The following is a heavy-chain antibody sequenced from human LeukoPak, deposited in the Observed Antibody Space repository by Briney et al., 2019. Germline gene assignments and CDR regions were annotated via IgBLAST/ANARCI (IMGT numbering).Heavy chain of an antibody. J-gene: IGHJ4*02. CDR2: ISSSGNSI. D-gene: IGHD6-13*01. CDR1: GFTFGDYY. V-gene: IGHV3-11*04. CDR3: ARDQVSIAGTGIDY. Sequence: GGSLRLSCAASGFTFGDYYMSWIRQAPGKGLEWVSYISSSGNSISYADSVKGRFTISRDNAKNSLFLQMNSLRAEDTAVYYRARDQVSIAGTGIDYWGQGTLVTVSS.